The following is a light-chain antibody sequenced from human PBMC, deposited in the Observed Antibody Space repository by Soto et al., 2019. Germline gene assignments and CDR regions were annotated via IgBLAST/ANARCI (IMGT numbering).Light chain of an antibody. CDR1: SGVVGSFSL. Sequence: ALAQPASVSGSPGQSITISCTGTSGVVGSFSLVSWYQQHPGKAPTVMISEGHRRLSGVPDRFSGSTSVNSACLTISGLQADDEADYYCCLYIGATTYVFATGNKVTVL. V-gene: IGLV2-23*01. CDR2: EGH. CDR3: CLYIGATTYV. J-gene: IGLJ1*01.